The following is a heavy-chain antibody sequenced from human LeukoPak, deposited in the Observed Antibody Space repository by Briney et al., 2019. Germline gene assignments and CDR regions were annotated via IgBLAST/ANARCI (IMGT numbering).Heavy chain of an antibody. D-gene: IGHD3-3*01. CDR2: INSDGSST. J-gene: IGHJ3*02. CDR3: ARVGVSNAFDI. V-gene: IGHV3-74*01. Sequence: GGSLRLSCAASGFTFSSYWMHWVRQAPGKGLVWVSRINSDGSSTTYADSVKGRLTISRDNAKNTLYLQMNSLRAEDTAVYYCARVGVSNAFDIWGQGTMVTVSS. CDR1: GFTFSSYW.